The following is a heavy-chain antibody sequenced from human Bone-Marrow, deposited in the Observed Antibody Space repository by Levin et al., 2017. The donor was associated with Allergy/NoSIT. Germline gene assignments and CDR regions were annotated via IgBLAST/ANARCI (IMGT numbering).Heavy chain of an antibody. CDR1: SASISRYY. V-gene: IGHV4-59*01. CDR2: VHGSGTT. CDR3: ARGESYCESGTCFSGAFDI. J-gene: IGHJ3*02. Sequence: SETLSLTCTVSSASISRYYWSWIRQSPGKGLEWIAYVHGSGTTNYNPSLKSRVIISVDTSKSQFSLKVNSVTTADTAVYYCARGESYCESGTCFSGAFDIWGLGTTVTVSS. D-gene: IGHD3-16*01.